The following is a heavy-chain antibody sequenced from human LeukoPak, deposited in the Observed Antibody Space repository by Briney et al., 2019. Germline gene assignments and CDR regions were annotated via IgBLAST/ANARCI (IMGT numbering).Heavy chain of an antibody. CDR1: GFTFSSYA. Sequence: GGSLRLSCAASGFTFSSYAMHWVRQAPGKGLEWVAVISYDGSNKYYADSVKGRFTISRDNSKNTLYLQMNSLRAEDTAVYYCARDFYTHWGQGTLVTVSS. J-gene: IGHJ4*02. V-gene: IGHV3-30-3*01. CDR3: ARDFYTH. D-gene: IGHD3-16*01. CDR2: ISYDGSNK.